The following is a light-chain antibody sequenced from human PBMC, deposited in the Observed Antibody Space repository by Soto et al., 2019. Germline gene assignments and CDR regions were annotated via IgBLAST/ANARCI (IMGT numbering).Light chain of an antibody. Sequence: QSALTQPASVSGSPGQSITISCTGTSSDVGNYKFVSWYQQYPGKAPKIMIYEITERPSGVSNRFSGSKSGNTASLTISGLQAEDEADYYRCSYAGRSTWVFGGGTKLTVL. J-gene: IGLJ3*02. CDR1: SSDVGNYKF. V-gene: IGLV2-23*02. CDR3: CSYAGRSTWV. CDR2: EIT.